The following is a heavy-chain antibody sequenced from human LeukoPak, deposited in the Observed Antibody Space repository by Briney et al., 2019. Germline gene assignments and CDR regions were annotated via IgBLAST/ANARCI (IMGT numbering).Heavy chain of an antibody. J-gene: IGHJ4*02. CDR1: GFTFSSYA. Sequence: GGSLRLSCAASGFTFSSYAMHWVRQAPGKGLEWVAVISYDGSNKYYADSVKGRFTIFRDNSKNTLYLQMNSLRAEDTAVYYCARDQAPTHFDYWGQGTLVTVSS. CDR3: ARDQAPTHFDY. V-gene: IGHV3-30*04. CDR2: ISYDGSNK.